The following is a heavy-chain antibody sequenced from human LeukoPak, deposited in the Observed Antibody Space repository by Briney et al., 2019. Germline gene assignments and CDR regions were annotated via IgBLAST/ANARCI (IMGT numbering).Heavy chain of an antibody. CDR3: ARLVVGDSGIAAPRAFDI. Sequence: GQSLKISCKGPGYSFTSYWIGWVRQMPGKGLGWMGIIYPGDSDTRYSPSLQGQVTISADKSISTAYLEWSSLKESDTARDYCARLVVGDSGIAAPRAFDIWGQGTMVTVSS. D-gene: IGHD6-13*01. CDR1: GYSFTSYW. CDR2: IYPGDSDT. V-gene: IGHV5-51*01. J-gene: IGHJ3*02.